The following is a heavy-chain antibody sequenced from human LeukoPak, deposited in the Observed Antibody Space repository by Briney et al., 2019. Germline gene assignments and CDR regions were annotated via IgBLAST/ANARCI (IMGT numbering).Heavy chain of an antibody. CDR1: GYTFTSYG. D-gene: IGHD5-24*01. Sequence: ASVKVSCKASGYTFTSYGISWVRQAPGQGLEWMGWISAYNGNTNYAQKLQGRVTMTTDTSTSTAFMELRSLRPDDTAVYYCAKLRDGYKNFDYWGQGTLVTVSS. CDR2: ISAYNGNT. V-gene: IGHV1-18*01. J-gene: IGHJ4*02. CDR3: AKLRDGYKNFDY.